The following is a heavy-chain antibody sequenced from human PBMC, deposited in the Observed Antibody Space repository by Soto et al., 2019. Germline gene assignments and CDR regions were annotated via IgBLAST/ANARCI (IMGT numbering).Heavy chain of an antibody. D-gene: IGHD3-22*01. CDR1: GNTFTYVY. J-gene: IGHJ4*02. Sequence: QMQLVQSGAEVKKTGSSVKVSCKGSGNTFTYVYLHWVRQAPGQALEWMGWITPFNGNTKYAQKIQDRVTFSGDTVLIPAYMELSSLRSEETTMFFCASGRYDASGYFGYWGQGTLVTVSS. CDR2: ITPFNGNT. V-gene: IGHV1-45*02. CDR3: ASGRYDASGYFGY.